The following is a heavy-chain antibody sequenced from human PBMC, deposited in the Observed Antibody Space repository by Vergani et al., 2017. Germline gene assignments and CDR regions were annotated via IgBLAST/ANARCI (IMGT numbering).Heavy chain of an antibody. CDR2: ISSSSMTI. V-gene: IGHV3-48*04. CDR1: GFPFTSYS. J-gene: IGHJ2*01. Sequence: EVQLVESGGGLVQPGGSLRLSGAASGFPFTSYSMNWVGPAPGKGREWDSYISSSSMTISYADSVTGRFTISRDNAKNSQYLQMTSLRAEDTAVYYCAGEGGSHYDCGGRGMLV. D-gene: IGHD1-26*01. CDR3: AGEGGSHYDC.